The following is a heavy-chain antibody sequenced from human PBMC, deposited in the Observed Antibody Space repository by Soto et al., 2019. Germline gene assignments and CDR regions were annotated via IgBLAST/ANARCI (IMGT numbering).Heavy chain of an antibody. Sequence: SETLSITCTVSGGSISGYFWSWIRQPAGKGVEWIGRIYSSGSTNYNPSLKSRVTMSIDTSKNQFSLKLSSVTAADTAVYYCARDMPPHLAVTAHWGQGTLVTVSS. CDR1: GGSISGYF. D-gene: IGHD2-21*02. V-gene: IGHV4-4*07. CDR3: ARDMPPHLAVTAH. J-gene: IGHJ4*02. CDR2: IYSSGST.